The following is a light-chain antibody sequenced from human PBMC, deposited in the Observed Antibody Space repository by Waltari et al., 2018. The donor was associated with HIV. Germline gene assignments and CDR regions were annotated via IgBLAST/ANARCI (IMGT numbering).Light chain of an antibody. V-gene: IGLV2-23*02. Sequence: QSALTPPASVSGSPGQSITISCTGTSPDVRSYNLVSWYQQYPGKVPKLMIYEVSKRPSGVSNRFSGSKSGNTASLTISGLQAEDEADYYCCSYAGSSTPFVFGTATKVTVL. CDR1: SPDVRSYNL. CDR3: CSYAGSSTPFV. CDR2: EVS. J-gene: IGLJ1*01.